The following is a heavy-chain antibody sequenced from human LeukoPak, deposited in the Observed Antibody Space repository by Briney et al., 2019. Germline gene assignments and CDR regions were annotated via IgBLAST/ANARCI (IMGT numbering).Heavy chain of an antibody. CDR3: ATVKVGATGQNFDY. V-gene: IGHV1-24*01. Sequence: ASVKVSCKVSGYTLTELSMHWVRQAPGKGLEWMGGFDPEDGETIYAQKFQGRVTMTEDTSTDTAYMELSSLRSEDTAVYYCATVKVGATGQNFDYWGQGTLVTVSS. CDR2: FDPEDGET. CDR1: GYTLTELS. D-gene: IGHD1-26*01. J-gene: IGHJ4*02.